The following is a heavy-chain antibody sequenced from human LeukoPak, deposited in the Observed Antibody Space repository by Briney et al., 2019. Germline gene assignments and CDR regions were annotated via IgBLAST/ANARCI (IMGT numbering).Heavy chain of an antibody. Sequence: GGSLRLSCAASGFTFSTYGMHWVRQAQGKGLEWVALTWYDGSNKNYADSAKGRFTISRDNSKNTLYLQMNSLRGEDTGVYYCARGGLTIAESTTSWYLDYWGQGTLVTVSS. CDR3: ARGGLTIAESTTSWYLDY. D-gene: IGHD1-26*01. J-gene: IGHJ4*02. CDR2: TWYDGSNK. V-gene: IGHV3-33*01. CDR1: GFTFSTYG.